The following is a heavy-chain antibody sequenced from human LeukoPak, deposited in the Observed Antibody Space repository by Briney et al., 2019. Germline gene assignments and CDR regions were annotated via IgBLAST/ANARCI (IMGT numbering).Heavy chain of an antibody. CDR2: LSYDGSNK. D-gene: IGHD1-20*01. CDR3: ARAGGLYNWNFGDAIDI. V-gene: IGHV3-30*04. J-gene: IGHJ3*02. Sequence: QPGRSLRLSCAASGFTFSSYAMHWVRQAPGKGLEWVAVLSYDGSNKYYADSVKGRFTISRDSSKNTLYLRMSSLRPEDTSVYHCARAGGLYNWNFGDAIDIWGQGTRVTVSS. CDR1: GFTFSSYA.